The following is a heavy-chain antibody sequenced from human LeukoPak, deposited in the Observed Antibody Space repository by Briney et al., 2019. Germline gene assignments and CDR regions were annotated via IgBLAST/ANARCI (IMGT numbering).Heavy chain of an antibody. D-gene: IGHD2-15*01. J-gene: IGHJ3*02. Sequence: GASVKVSCKVSGYTLTELSMHWVRQAPGKGLEWMGGFDPEDGETIYAQKFQGRVTMTRNTSISTAYMELSSLRSEDTAVYYCARVGSRNIVVVVAATQGYAFDIWGQGTMVTVSS. CDR1: GYTLTELS. CDR2: FDPEDGET. V-gene: IGHV1-24*01. CDR3: ARVGSRNIVVVVAATQGYAFDI.